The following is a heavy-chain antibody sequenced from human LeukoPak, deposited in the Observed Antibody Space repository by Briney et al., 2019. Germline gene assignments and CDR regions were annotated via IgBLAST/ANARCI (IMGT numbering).Heavy chain of an antibody. CDR3: ASPRPYCSSTSCYERFDY. J-gene: IGHJ4*02. D-gene: IGHD2-2*01. Sequence: VASVKVSCKASGGTFSSYAISWVRQAPGQGLEWMGRIIPILGIANYAQKFQGRVTITADKSTSTAYMELSSLRAEDTAVYYCASPRPYCSSTSCYERFDYWGQGTLVTVSS. V-gene: IGHV1-69*04. CDR2: IIPILGIA. CDR1: GGTFSSYA.